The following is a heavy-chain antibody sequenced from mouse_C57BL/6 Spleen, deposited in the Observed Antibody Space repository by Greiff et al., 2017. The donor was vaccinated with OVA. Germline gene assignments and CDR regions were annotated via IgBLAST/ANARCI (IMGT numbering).Heavy chain of an antibody. Sequence: VKLMESGPGLVQPSQSLSITCTVSGFSLTSYGVHWVRQSPGKGLEWLGVIWSGGSTDYNAAFISRLSISKDNSKSQVFFKMNSLQADDTAIYYCARKGDYVPFAYWGQGTLVTVSA. CDR3: ARKGDYVPFAY. J-gene: IGHJ3*01. CDR1: GFSLTSYG. V-gene: IGHV2-2*01. CDR2: IWSGGST. D-gene: IGHD2-4*01.